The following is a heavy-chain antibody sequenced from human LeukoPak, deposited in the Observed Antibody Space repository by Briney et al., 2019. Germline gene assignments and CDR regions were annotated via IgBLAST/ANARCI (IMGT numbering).Heavy chain of an antibody. CDR3: ARDRNGSYGRYFDY. V-gene: IGHV4-59*01. D-gene: IGHD1-26*01. CDR2: IYYKGNT. J-gene: IGHJ4*02. Sequence: PSETLSLTCTVSGGPISSYYWSWIRQPPGKGLEWIGYIYYKGNTNYNPSLKSRVTISVDTSKNQFSLKVSSVTAADTAVYYCARDRNGSYGRYFDYWGQGTLVTVSS. CDR1: GGPISSYY.